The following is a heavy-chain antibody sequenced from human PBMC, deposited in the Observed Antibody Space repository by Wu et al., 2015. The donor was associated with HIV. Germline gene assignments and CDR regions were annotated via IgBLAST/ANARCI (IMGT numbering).Heavy chain of an antibody. Sequence: QVQLVQSGAEVKKPGSSVKVSCKASGGTFSSYAISWVRQAPGQGLEWMGGIIPAFHTTDYAGKFQGRVTISADESTNTAYMELKTLTSEDTAVYFCARPWQLRNGWPFFDYWGQGTLVTVSS. CDR3: ARPWQLRNGWPFFDY. CDR2: IIPAFHTT. CDR1: GGTFSSYA. D-gene: IGHD4-23*01. V-gene: IGHV1-69*13. J-gene: IGHJ4*02.